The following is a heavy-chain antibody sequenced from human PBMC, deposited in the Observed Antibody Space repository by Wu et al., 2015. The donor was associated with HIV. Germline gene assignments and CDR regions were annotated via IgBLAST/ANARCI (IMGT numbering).Heavy chain of an antibody. V-gene: IGHV1-2*02. CDR2: INPNSGGT. D-gene: IGHD1-26*01. J-gene: IGHJ1*01. CDR3: ARGIGYSGSYYFAEYFQH. Sequence: QVQLVQSGAEVKKPGASVKVSCRASGHTFTGYYIHWVRQAPGQGLEWMGWINPNSGGTNYAQNLQGRVTMTSDTSISTAYMELSRLNSDDAAIYYCARGIGYSGSYYFAEYFQHWGQGTLVTVSS. CDR1: GHTFTGYY.